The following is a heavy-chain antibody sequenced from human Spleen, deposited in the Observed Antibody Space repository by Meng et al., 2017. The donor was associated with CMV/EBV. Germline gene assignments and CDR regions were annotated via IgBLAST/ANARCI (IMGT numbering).Heavy chain of an antibody. J-gene: IGHJ4*02. D-gene: IGHD5-24*01. CDR3: ARDGWLQFLPDDY. Sequence: GGSLRLSCAASGFTFSSYSMNWVRQAPGKGLEWVSSISSSSSYIYYADSVKGRFTISRDNAKNSLYLQMNSLRAEDTAVYYCARDGWLQFLPDDYWGQGTLVTVSS. CDR2: ISSSSSYI. V-gene: IGHV3-21*01. CDR1: GFTFSSYS.